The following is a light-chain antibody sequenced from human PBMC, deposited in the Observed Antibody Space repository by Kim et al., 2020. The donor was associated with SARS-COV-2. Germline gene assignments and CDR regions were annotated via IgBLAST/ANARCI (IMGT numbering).Light chain of an antibody. CDR2: GAS. CDR1: IK. Sequence: IKLAWYQQKPGQAPRLLMYGASTRATGTPARFSGSGSGTEFTLTISSLQSEDFAVYYCQEYYDWPPWAFGQGTKVEIK. V-gene: IGKV3-15*01. CDR3: QEYYDWPPWA. J-gene: IGKJ1*01.